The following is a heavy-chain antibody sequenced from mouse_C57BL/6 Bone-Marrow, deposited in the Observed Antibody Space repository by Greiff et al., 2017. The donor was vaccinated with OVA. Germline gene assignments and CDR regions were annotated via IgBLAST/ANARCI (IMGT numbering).Heavy chain of an antibody. V-gene: IGHV5-17*01. CDR2: ISSGSSTI. J-gene: IGHJ3*01. CDR1: GFTFSDYG. CDR3: ARPGYYGSSLFAY. D-gene: IGHD1-1*01. Sequence: DVHLVESGGGLVKPGGSLKLSCAASGFTFSDYGMHWVRQAPEKGLEWVAYISSGSSTIYYADTVKGRFTISRDNAKNTLFLQMTSLSSEDTAMYYCARPGYYGSSLFAYWGQGTLVTVSA.